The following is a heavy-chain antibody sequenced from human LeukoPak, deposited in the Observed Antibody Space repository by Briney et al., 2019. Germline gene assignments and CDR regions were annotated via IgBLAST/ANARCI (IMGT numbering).Heavy chain of an antibody. J-gene: IGHJ3*02. Sequence: AGGSLRLSCAASGFTFSGYGMHWVRQAPGKGLEWVAFVRYDSSNKYYADSVKGRFTVSRDNSKNMLYLQMNSLRAEDTAVYYCATLRSYLSRYYAFDIWGQGTMVTVSS. CDR3: ATLRSYLSRYYAFDI. CDR1: GFTFSGYG. CDR2: VRYDSSNK. V-gene: IGHV3-30*02. D-gene: IGHD1-26*01.